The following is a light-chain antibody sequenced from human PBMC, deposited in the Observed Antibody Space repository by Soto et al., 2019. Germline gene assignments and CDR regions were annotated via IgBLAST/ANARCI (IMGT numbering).Light chain of an antibody. CDR1: SFNIGAGYD. Sequence: QSVLTQPPSVSGAPGLRVTISCTGSSFNIGAGYDVHWYQQLPGTAPKLLIYGNTNRPSGVPDRFSGSKSGTSASLAITGLQAEDEADYYCQSFDSSLSASVFGGGTKLTVL. CDR2: GNT. CDR3: QSFDSSLSASV. V-gene: IGLV1-40*01. J-gene: IGLJ2*01.